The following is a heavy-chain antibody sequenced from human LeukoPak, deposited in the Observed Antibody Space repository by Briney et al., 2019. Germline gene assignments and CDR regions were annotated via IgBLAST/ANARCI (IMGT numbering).Heavy chain of an antibody. CDR1: GGSISSYY. CDR2: IYYSGST. J-gene: IGHJ6*02. Sequence: SETLSLTCTVSGGSISSYYWSWIRQPPGKGLEWIGYIYYSGSTNYNPSLKSRVTISVDTSKNQFSRKLSSVTAADTAVYYCARGKYSSSWYPVLYYYYGMDVWGQGTTVTVSS. V-gene: IGHV4-59*01. D-gene: IGHD6-13*01. CDR3: ARGKYSSSWYPVLYYYYGMDV.